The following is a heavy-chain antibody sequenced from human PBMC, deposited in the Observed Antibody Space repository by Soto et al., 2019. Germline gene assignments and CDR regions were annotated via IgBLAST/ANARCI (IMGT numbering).Heavy chain of an antibody. J-gene: IGHJ4*02. CDR3: AKSAATIRSALGY. CDR1: GFTFSSYG. Sequence: QVQLVEFGGGVVQPGRSLRLSCAASGFTFSSYGMHWVRQAPGKGLEWVAVISYDGSNKYYADSVKGRFTISRDNSKNTLYLQMNSLRAEDTAVYYCAKSAATIRSALGYWGQGTLVTVSS. CDR2: ISYDGSNK. V-gene: IGHV3-30*18. D-gene: IGHD5-12*01.